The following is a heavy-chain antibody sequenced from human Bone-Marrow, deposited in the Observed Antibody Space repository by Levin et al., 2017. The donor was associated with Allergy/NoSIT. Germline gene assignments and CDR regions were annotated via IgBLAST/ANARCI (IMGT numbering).Heavy chain of an antibody. J-gene: IGHJ6*02. V-gene: IGHV3-30*02. CDR2: IRYDGSNE. D-gene: IGHD3-3*01. Sequence: GESLKISCAASGFTFSNYDMHWVRQAPGKGLEWVALIRYDGSNEEYAESVKGRFTISRDNSKRTVSLQLNSLRAEDTAVYYCAREGDDSWSGSHSPGTDVWGQGTTVTVSS. CDR1: GFTFSNYD. CDR3: AREGDDSWSGSHSPGTDV.